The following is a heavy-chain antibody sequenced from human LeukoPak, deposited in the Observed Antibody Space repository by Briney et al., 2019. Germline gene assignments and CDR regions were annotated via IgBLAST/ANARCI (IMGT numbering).Heavy chain of an antibody. CDR1: GFTVSSNY. CDR3: ARDWSEVTAAHPIYYYYYMDV. J-gene: IGHJ6*03. Sequence: GGSLRLSCAASGFTVSSNYMSWVRQAPGKGLEWVSVIYSGGSTYYADSVKGRFTISRDNSKSTLYLQMNSLRAEDTAVYYCARDWSEVTAAHPIYYYYYMDVWGKGTTVTVSS. V-gene: IGHV3-66*02. D-gene: IGHD2-21*02. CDR2: IYSGGST.